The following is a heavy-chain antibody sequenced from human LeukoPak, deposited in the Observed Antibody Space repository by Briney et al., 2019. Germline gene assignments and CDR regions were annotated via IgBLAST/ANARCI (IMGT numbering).Heavy chain of an antibody. J-gene: IGHJ3*02. CDR2: IKHSGST. CDR3: ARDSITIGI. Sequence: PSETLSLTCAVYGGSFSGYYWSWIRQPPGRGLEWIGEIKHSGSTNYNTSLKSRVTISVDTSKNQFSLKLSSVTAADAAVYYCARDSITIGIWGQGTMVTVSS. V-gene: IGHV4-34*01. D-gene: IGHD3-3*01. CDR1: GGSFSGYY.